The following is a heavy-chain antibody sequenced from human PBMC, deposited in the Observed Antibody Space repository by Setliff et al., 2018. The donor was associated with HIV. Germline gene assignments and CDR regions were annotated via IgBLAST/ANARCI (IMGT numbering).Heavy chain of an antibody. V-gene: IGHV3-33*06. Sequence: GGSLRLSCAASGFTFDSYAMHWVRQAPGKGLEWVAVIWYDGRNEYYADSVKGRFTISRDNSKNTLYLQMNSLRAEDTAVYYCAKGFSAYGDLFENWGQGTLVTVSS. J-gene: IGHJ4*02. CDR1: GFTFDSYA. CDR2: IWYDGRNE. D-gene: IGHD5-12*01. CDR3: AKGFSAYGDLFEN.